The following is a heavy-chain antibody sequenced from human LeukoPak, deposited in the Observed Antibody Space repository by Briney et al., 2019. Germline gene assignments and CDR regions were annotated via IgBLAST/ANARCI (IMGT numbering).Heavy chain of an antibody. Sequence: GGSLRLSCAASGFTFSSYWMHWVRQAPGKGLMWVSRIKSDGSETSYADSVKGRFTISRDNARNTLYLQMNSLRPEDTAIYYCASDRVFYGLDVWGQGTTVAVSS. CDR1: GFTFSSYW. J-gene: IGHJ6*02. CDR3: ASDRVFYGLDV. V-gene: IGHV3-74*01. CDR2: IKSDGSET.